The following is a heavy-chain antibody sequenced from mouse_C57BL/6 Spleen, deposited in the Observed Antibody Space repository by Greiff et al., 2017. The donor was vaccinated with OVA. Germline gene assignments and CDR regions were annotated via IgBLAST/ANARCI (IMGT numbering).Heavy chain of an antibody. CDR1: GYTFTSYW. V-gene: IGHV1-55*01. Sequence: QVQLQQSGAELVKPGASVKMSCKASGYTFTSYWITWVKQRPGQGLEWIGDIYPGSGSTNYNEKFKSKATLTVDTSSSTAYMQLSSLTSEDAAVYYCARGDYGSSTDVWGTGTTVTVSS. D-gene: IGHD1-1*01. CDR3: ARGDYGSSTDV. CDR2: IYPGSGST. J-gene: IGHJ1*03.